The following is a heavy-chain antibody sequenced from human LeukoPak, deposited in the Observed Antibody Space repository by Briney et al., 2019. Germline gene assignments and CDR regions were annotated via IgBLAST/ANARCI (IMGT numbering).Heavy chain of an antibody. CDR3: ATPGGYCSSTSCYNYFDY. CDR1: GYSISSGYY. J-gene: IGHJ4*02. V-gene: IGHV4-38-2*02. Sequence: PSETLSLTCTVSGYSISSGYYWGWIRQPPGKGLEWIGSIYHSGSTYYNPSLKSRVTISVDTSKNQFSLKLSSVTAADTAVYYCATPGGYCSSTSCYNYFDYWGQGPLVTVSS. CDR2: IYHSGST. D-gene: IGHD2-2*02.